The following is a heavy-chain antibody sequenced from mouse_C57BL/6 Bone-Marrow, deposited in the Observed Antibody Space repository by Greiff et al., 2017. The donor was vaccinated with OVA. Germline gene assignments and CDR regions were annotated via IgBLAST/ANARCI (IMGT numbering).Heavy chain of an antibody. V-gene: IGHV3-6*01. CDR1: GYSITSGYY. CDR2: ISYDGSN. D-gene: IGHD1-1*01. Sequence: ESGPGLVKPSQSLSLTCSVTGYSITSGYYWNWIRQFPGNKLEWMGYISYDGSNNYNPSLKNRISITRDTSKNQFFLKLNSVTTEDTATYYCARVTTVEAYWGQGTLVTVSA. J-gene: IGHJ3*01. CDR3: ARVTTVEAY.